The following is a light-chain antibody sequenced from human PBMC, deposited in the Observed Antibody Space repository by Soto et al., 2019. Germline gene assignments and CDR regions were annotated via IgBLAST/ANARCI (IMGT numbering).Light chain of an antibody. CDR1: QSVSTSY. Sequence: EIVLTQSPGTLSLSPGERATLSCRASQSVSTSYLAWYQQKPGQAPRLLIYGASSRATGISDRFSDSGSGTDFTLTISRLEPEDLAVYYCQQNDSSPLTFGGGTKVEIK. J-gene: IGKJ4*01. V-gene: IGKV3-20*01. CDR2: GAS. CDR3: QQNDSSPLT.